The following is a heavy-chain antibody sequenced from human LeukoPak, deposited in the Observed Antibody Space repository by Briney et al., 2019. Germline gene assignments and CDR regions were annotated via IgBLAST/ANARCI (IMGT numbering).Heavy chain of an antibody. V-gene: IGHV1-2*02. CDR1: GYTFTGYY. CDR2: FNPNSGGT. D-gene: IGHD2-15*01. CDR3: ARDHDRGYCSGGSCYSFDY. Sequence: ASVKVSCKASGYTFTGYYMHWVRQAPGQGLEWMGWFNPNSGGTNYAQKFQGRVTMTRDTSISTAYMELSRLRSDDTAVYYCARDHDRGYCSGGSCYSFDYWGQGTLVTVSS. J-gene: IGHJ4*02.